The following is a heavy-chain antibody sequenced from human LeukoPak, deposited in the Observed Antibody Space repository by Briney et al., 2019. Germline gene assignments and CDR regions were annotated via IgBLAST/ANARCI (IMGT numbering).Heavy chain of an antibody. D-gene: IGHD3-10*01. Sequence: PGGSLRLSCAASGFTFDDYGMSWVRQAPGKGLEWVSGINWNGGSTGYADSVKGRFTISRDNSKNTLYLKMNSLRAEDTAVYYCAKDAWRFGDSLLYYSDYWGQGTLVTVSS. CDR2: INWNGGST. J-gene: IGHJ4*02. CDR1: GFTFDDYG. V-gene: IGHV3-20*04. CDR3: AKDAWRFGDSLLYYSDY.